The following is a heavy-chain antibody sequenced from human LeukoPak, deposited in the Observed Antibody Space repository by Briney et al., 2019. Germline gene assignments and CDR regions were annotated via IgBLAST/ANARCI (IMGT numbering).Heavy chain of an antibody. J-gene: IGHJ5*02. CDR3: ARGVAANGRLDP. D-gene: IGHD2-15*01. CDR2: ISPKSGGT. Sequence: ASVKVSCKTSGYSFTDYYIHWVRQAPGQGFEWLGWISPKSGGTNYAQKFQDSVSLTRDTSIDTAYMELTSLRLDDTAIYCCARGVAANGRLDPWGQGTLITVSS. V-gene: IGHV1-2*02. CDR1: GYSFTDYY.